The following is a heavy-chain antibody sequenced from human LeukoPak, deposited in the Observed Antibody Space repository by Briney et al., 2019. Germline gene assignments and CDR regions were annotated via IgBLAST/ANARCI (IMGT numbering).Heavy chain of an antibody. D-gene: IGHD2-15*01. CDR1: GFTFSSYS. J-gene: IGHJ6*02. CDR3: ARYRYCSGGSCYSDYYYYYGMDV. Sequence: GGSLRLSCAASGFTFSSYSMNWVRQAPGKGLEWVSSISSSSSYIYYAGSVKGRFTISRDNAKNSLYLQMNSLRAEDTAVYYCARYRYCSGGSCYSDYYYYYGMDVWGQGTTVTVSS. CDR2: ISSSSSYI. V-gene: IGHV3-21*01.